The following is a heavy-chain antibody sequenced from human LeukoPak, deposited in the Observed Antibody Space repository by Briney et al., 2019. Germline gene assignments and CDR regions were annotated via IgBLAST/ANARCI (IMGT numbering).Heavy chain of an antibody. Sequence: PGGSLRLSCAASGFTFSGYSMNWVRQAPGKGLEWVSYISSSSSTIYYADSVKGRFTISRDNAKNSLYLQMNSLRAEDTAVYYCARDRRNYYYYYMDVRGKGTTVTVSS. J-gene: IGHJ6*03. CDR1: GFTFSGYS. CDR3: ARDRRNYYYYYMDV. CDR2: ISSSSSTI. V-gene: IGHV3-48*01.